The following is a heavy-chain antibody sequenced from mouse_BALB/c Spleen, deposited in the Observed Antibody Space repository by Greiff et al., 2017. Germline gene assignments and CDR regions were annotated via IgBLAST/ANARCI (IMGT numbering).Heavy chain of an antibody. CDR1: GFTFSSYA. CDR3: ARQVPNYGSSFYFDY. CDR2: ISSGGSYT. Sequence: EVKLVESGGGLVKPGGSLKLSCAASGFTFSSYAMSWVRQSPEKRLEWVAEISSGGSYTYYPDTVTGRFTISRDNAKNTLYLEMSSLRSEDTAMYYCARQVPNYGSSFYFDYWGQGTTLTVSS. D-gene: IGHD1-1*01. V-gene: IGHV5-9-4*01. J-gene: IGHJ2*01.